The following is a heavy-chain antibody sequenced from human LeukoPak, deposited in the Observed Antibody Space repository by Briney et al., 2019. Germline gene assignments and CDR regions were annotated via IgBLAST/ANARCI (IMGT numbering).Heavy chain of an antibody. CDR3: ARDRATVTTLDY. J-gene: IGHJ4*02. CDR2: IWYDGSNK. V-gene: IGHV3-33*01. Sequence: GGSLRLSCAASGFTFSSYGMPWVRQAPGKGLEWVAVIWYDGSNKYYADSVKGRFTISRDNSKNTLYLQMNSLRAEDTAVYYCARDRATVTTLDYWGQGTLVTVSS. CDR1: GFTFSSYG. D-gene: IGHD4-17*01.